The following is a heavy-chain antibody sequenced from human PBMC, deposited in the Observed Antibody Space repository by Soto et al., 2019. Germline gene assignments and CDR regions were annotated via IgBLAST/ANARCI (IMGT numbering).Heavy chain of an antibody. V-gene: IGHV6-1*02. J-gene: IGHJ2*01. Sequence: QVQLQQSGPGLVKPSQTLSLICAISGDSVSSATATWSWIRQSPSRGLEWLGRTYYRSKWYNDYAVSVKSRIAITPDTSQNQLSLQLSSVTPEDTAVYFCARDSSGFHWYFDLWGRGTLVTVSS. D-gene: IGHD6-19*01. CDR2: TYYRSKWYN. CDR3: ARDSSGFHWYFDL. CDR1: GDSVSSATAT.